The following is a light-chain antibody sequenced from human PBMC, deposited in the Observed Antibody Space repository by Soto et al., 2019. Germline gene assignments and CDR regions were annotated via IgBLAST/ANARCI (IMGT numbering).Light chain of an antibody. CDR2: DVS. CDR1: QSINAW. J-gene: IGKJ1*01. CDR3: QQYHRYST. Sequence: DLHMTQATSTLSASGGDRVTITCRASQSINAWLAWYQQKPGKAPKLLIYDVSTLASGVPSRFSGSASGTEFTLTISNLESDDFASYYCQQYHRYSTFGQGTKVDIK. V-gene: IGKV1-5*01.